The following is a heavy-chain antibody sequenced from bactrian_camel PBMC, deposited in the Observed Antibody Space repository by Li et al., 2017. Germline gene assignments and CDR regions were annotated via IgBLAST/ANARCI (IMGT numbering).Heavy chain of an antibody. D-gene: IGHD6*01. CDR1: GYTYSAHC. CDR3: ATDDSLDCGWYFDARVRHLEA. J-gene: IGHJ2*01. V-gene: IGHV3S1*01. CDR2: IRTGRGST. Sequence: VQLVESGGGSVQAGGSLRLSCAFSGYTYSAHCMAWFRQAPGKEREGVAAIRTGRGSTYYADSVKGRFAITIDNAKKMMYLQMSGLKPEDSAMYYCATDDSLDCGWYFDARVRHLEALGQGTQVTVS.